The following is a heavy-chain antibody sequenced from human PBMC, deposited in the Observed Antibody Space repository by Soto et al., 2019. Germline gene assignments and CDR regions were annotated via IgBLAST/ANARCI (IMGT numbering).Heavy chain of an antibody. CDR2: IYPGDSDT. CDR3: AGQTKISHDAFDI. J-gene: IGHJ3*02. V-gene: IGHV5-51*01. D-gene: IGHD2-15*01. Sequence: GESLKISCKGSGYSFTSYWIGLVRQMPGKGLEGMGIIYPGDSDTRYSPSFQGQVTISPDKSISTAYLQWSSLKASDTAMYSCAGQTKISHDAFDIWGQGTMVTVSS. CDR1: GYSFTSYW.